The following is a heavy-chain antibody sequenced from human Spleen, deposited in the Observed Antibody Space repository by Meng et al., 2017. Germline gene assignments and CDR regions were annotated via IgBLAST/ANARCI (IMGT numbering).Heavy chain of an antibody. CDR3: ARDEDISAAGKLFGDY. CDR1: GYNFPDYY. CDR2: INPKSGDT. V-gene: IGHV1-2*06. J-gene: IGHJ4*02. Sequence: QGHWVQSGAEGKKPGASVKVSCKPSGYNFPDYYIHWVRRAPGQGLEWMGRINPKSGDTHYAQKFQARVTMTGDTSISTAYMELSGLRSDDTAMYYCARDEDISAAGKLFGDYWGQGTLVTVSS. D-gene: IGHD6-25*01.